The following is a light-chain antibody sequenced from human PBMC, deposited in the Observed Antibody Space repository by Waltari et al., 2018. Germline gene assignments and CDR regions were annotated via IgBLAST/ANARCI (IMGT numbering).Light chain of an antibody. CDR2: TAS. J-gene: IGKJ4*01. V-gene: IGKV1-12*01. Sequence: DIQMTQSPSSVSASVGDSITITCRASQGISRWVAWYQRKPGEAPQLLIHTASSWQSGVPSRFSGSGSGTDFTLTISSLQPEDFATYYCQQASSFPLTFGGGTKVEIK. CDR1: QGISRW. CDR3: QQASSFPLT.